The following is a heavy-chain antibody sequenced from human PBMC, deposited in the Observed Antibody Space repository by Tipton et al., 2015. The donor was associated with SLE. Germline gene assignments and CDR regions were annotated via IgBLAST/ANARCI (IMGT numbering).Heavy chain of an antibody. V-gene: IGHV3-23*01. J-gene: IGHJ4*02. CDR3: AKEPAWLVRFYFDY. Sequence: SLRLSCAASGFTFSSYAMSWVRQAPGKGLERVSAISGSGGSTYYADSVEGRFTISRDNSKNTLYLQMNSLRAEDTAVYYCAKEPAWLVRFYFDYWGQGTLVTVSS. CDR2: ISGSGGST. CDR1: GFTFSSYA. D-gene: IGHD6-19*01.